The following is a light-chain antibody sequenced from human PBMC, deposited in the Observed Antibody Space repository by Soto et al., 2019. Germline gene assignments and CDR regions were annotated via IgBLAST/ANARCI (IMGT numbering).Light chain of an antibody. CDR1: QSISRW. V-gene: IGKV1-5*01. Sequence: DIQMTQSPSTLSASVGDRVTITCRASQSISRWVAWYQQKPGKAPRLLIHHASILESGVPSRISGSGSGTEFTLTISSLQPDDFATYYCQQYNSYPLTFGGGTKVDIK. CDR3: QQYNSYPLT. CDR2: HAS. J-gene: IGKJ4*01.